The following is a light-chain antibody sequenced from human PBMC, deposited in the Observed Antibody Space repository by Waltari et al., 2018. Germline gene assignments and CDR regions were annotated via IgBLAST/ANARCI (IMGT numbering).Light chain of an antibody. CDR2: EAS. CDR1: QSLLHSDGKTY. V-gene: IGKV2D-29*02. Sequence: DVVMTQTPLSLYVTPGQPASIPCKSSQSLLHSDGKTYLFWYLQRPGQSPQLLIYEASNRVSGVPDRFSGSGSGTDFTLKISRVEAEDVGVYYCMQSIEFWTFGQGTKMEIK. CDR3: MQSIEFWT. J-gene: IGKJ1*01.